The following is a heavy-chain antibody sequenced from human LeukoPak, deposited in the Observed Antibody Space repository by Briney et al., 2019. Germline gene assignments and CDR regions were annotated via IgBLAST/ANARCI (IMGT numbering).Heavy chain of an antibody. D-gene: IGHD3-10*01. Sequence: SETLSLTCGVSGASFSGYYWSWIPQPPAKGLEWIGEISHSGGTNYNQFHERRVTISVDTSKTQFSLKLRSVTDEDTAVYCCATDRYYGSGSYYKFDHWGQGTLVTVSS. CDR3: ATDRYYGSGSYYKFDH. CDR1: GASFSGYY. CDR2: ISHSGGT. V-gene: IGHV4-34*01. J-gene: IGHJ4*02.